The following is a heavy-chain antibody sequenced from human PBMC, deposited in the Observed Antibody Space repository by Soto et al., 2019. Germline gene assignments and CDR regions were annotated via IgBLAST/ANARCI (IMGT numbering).Heavy chain of an antibody. Sequence: QVQLVESGGGVVQPGRSLRLSCAASGFTFNNYGMHWVRQAPGKGLERVAVISYDGRDHYYADSVKGRFSIFRDNFRNTLYLQMNSLRADDTAVYYCASCIRTSCDVDGMDVWGQGTTVTVSS. CDR2: ISYDGRDH. D-gene: IGHD2-2*01. CDR1: GFTFNNYG. V-gene: IGHV3-30*03. J-gene: IGHJ6*02. CDR3: ASCIRTSCDVDGMDV.